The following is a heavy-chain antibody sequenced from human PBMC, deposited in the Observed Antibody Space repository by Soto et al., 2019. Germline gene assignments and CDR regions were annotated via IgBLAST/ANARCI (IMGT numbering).Heavy chain of an antibody. Sequence: QVQLVESGGGVVQPGRSLRLSCASSGFTFSSYGMHWVRQAPGKGLEWVAVISYDGSYKYYADSVKGRFTISRDNSKNKLYLQMNSLGAEDTALYYCAKWAGGFDYWGQGTLVTVSS. V-gene: IGHV3-30*18. CDR1: GFTFSSYG. CDR2: ISYDGSYK. CDR3: AKWAGGFDY. J-gene: IGHJ4*02.